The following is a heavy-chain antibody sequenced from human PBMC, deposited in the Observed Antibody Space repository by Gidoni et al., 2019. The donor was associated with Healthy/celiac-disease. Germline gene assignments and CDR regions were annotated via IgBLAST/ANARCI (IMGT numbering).Heavy chain of an antibody. V-gene: IGHV1-8*01. J-gene: IGHJ6*02. CDR3: AGGSGSHYYYYYGMDV. Sequence: QVQLVQSGAEVKKPGASVKVSCKAFGYTFTSYDINWVRQATGQGLEWMGWMNPNSGNTGYAQKFQGRVTMTRNTSISTAYMELSSLRSEDTAVYYCAGGSGSHYYYYYGMDVWGQGTTVTVSS. D-gene: IGHD5-12*01. CDR2: MNPNSGNT. CDR1: GYTFTSYD.